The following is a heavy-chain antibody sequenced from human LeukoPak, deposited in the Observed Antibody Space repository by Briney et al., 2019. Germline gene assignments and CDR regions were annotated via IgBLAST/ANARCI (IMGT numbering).Heavy chain of an antibody. J-gene: IGHJ4*02. D-gene: IGHD5-12*01. CDR2: IYHSGST. CDR1: GFTFSSYA. CDR3: ARWDGYDSGFDY. V-gene: IGHV4-38-2*01. Sequence: GSLRLSCAASGFTFSSYAMSWVRQAPGKGLEWIGSIYHSGSTYYNPSLKSRVTISVDTSKNQFSLKLSSVTAADTAVYYCARWDGYDSGFDYWGQGTLVTVSS.